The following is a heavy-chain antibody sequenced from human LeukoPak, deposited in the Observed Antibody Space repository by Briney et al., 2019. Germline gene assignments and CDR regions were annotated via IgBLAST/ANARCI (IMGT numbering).Heavy chain of an antibody. CDR3: AKTTAGNSSGRNPGWPVDY. Sequence: GGSLRLSGAGSGFTFNSYAMAWVRQAPGKGLEWVSHVSGSGGITYYADSVKGRFTIFRDNSKNTLYLQMNSLRADDTAVYYCAKTTAGNSSGRNPGWPVDYWGQGALVTVSS. CDR1: GFTFNSYA. J-gene: IGHJ4*02. V-gene: IGHV3-23*01. CDR2: VSGSGGIT. D-gene: IGHD6-19*01.